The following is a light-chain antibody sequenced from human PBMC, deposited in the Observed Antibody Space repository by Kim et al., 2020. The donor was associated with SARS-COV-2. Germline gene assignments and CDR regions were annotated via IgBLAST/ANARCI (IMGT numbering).Light chain of an antibody. V-gene: IGLV7-46*01. CDR1: TGAVTSGHY. CDR3: LLSYSDIAV. Sequence: PGGTVTLTCSSSTGAVTSGHYPYWFQQKPGQAPRTLIYDTQNKHSWTPARFSGSLLGGKAALTLSGAQPEDEAEYYCLLSYSDIAVFGEGTQLTVL. J-gene: IGLJ3*02. CDR2: DTQ.